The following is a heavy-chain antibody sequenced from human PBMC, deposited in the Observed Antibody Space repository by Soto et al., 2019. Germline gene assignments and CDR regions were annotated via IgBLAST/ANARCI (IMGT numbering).Heavy chain of an antibody. CDR3: ARGPKPSGWYWGY. Sequence: ASVKVSCKASGYTFTGYYMHWVRQAPGQGLEWMGWINPNSGGTNYAQKFQGRVTMTRDTSISTAYMELSRLRSDDTAAYYCARGPKPSGWYWGYWGQGTLVTVS. D-gene: IGHD6-19*01. CDR2: INPNSGGT. V-gene: IGHV1-2*02. J-gene: IGHJ4*02. CDR1: GYTFTGYY.